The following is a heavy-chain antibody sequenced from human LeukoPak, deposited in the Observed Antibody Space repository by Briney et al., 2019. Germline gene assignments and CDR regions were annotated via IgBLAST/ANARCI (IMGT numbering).Heavy chain of an antibody. CDR2: ISGSGTTT. CDR1: GFTFSSFP. J-gene: IGHJ6*02. CDR3: AKVKGITMVRGLIYYYYGLDV. D-gene: IGHD3-10*01. V-gene: IGHV3-48*03. Sequence: SGGSLRLSCAASGFTFSSFPVNWVRQAPGKGPEWVSYISGSGTTTFYPDSVKGRFTISRDNAKNSLYLEMNSLRAEDTAVYYCAKVKGITMVRGLIYYYYGLDVWGQGTTVTVSS.